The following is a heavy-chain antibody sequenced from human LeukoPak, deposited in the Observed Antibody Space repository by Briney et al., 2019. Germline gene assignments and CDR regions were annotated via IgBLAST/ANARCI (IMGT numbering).Heavy chain of an antibody. D-gene: IGHD3-10*01. Sequence: GESLQISCKGSGYSFTSYWIGWVRQVPGKGLEWMGIIYPGDSDTRYSPSFQGQVTISADKSISTAYLQWSSLKASDTAMYYCARHPQDEAYYYGSETYAFDIWGQGTMVTVSS. CDR1: GYSFTSYW. J-gene: IGHJ3*02. CDR3: ARHPQDEAYYYGSETYAFDI. V-gene: IGHV5-51*01. CDR2: IYPGDSDT.